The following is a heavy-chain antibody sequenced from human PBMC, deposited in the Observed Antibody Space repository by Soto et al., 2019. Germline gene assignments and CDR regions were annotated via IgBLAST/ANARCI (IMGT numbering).Heavy chain of an antibody. V-gene: IGHV5-10-1*01. D-gene: IGHD3-3*01. CDR2: IDPSDSYT. CDR1: GYSFTSYW. J-gene: IGHJ4*02. CDR3: ARLGNYDFWSGYLAGDY. Sequence: GESLKISCKGSGYSFTSYWISWVRQMPGKGLEWMGRIDPSDSYTNYSPSFQGRVTISADKSISTAYLQWSSLKASDTAMYYCARLGNYDFWSGYLAGDYWGQGTLVTVSS.